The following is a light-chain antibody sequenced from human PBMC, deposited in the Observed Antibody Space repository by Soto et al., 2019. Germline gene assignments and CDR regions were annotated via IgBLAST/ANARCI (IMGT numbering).Light chain of an antibody. CDR3: QHFGGTTFT. Sequence: EIVLTQSPATLSLSPGEGATLSCRASQSVSSSYIAWYQQRPGQTPSLLIYGASTRATGIPDRFSGSGSGTHFTLTISRLEPGDFAVYYCQHFGGTTFTFGQGTKVDIK. CDR2: GAS. CDR1: QSVSSSY. V-gene: IGKV3-20*01. J-gene: IGKJ1*01.